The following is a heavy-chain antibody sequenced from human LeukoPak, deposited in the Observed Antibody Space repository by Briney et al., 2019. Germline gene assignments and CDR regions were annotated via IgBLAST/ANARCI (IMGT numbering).Heavy chain of an antibody. CDR1: GGSISSGGYY. V-gene: IGHV4-31*03. CDR2: IYYSGST. D-gene: IGHD4-17*01. CDR3: ARTYGDYPYYFDY. Sequence: SETLSLTCTVSGGSISSGGYYWSWIRQHPGKGLEWIGYIYYSGSTYYNPSHKSRVTISVDTSKNQFSLKLSSVTAADTAVYYCARTYGDYPYYFDYWGQGTLVTVSS. J-gene: IGHJ4*02.